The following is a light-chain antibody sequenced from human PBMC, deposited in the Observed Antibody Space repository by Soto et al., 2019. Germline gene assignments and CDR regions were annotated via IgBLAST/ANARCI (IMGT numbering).Light chain of an antibody. CDR1: QSISSY. Sequence: DIQMTQSPSSLSASVGDRVTITCRASQSISSYLNWYQQKPGKAPKLLIYAASSLQSGVPSRFSGSGSGIDFTLTISSLQPEDFATYYCQQSYSTPLYTFGQGTKREIK. CDR3: QQSYSTPLYT. J-gene: IGKJ2*01. CDR2: AAS. V-gene: IGKV1-39*01.